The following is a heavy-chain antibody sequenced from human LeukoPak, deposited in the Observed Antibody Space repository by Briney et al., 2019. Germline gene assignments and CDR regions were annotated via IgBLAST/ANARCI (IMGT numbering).Heavy chain of an antibody. Sequence: GGSLTLSCAASGLTFSNNAMHWVRQAPGKGLEGVAFIWHDGSKKYYADSVKGRFNISRDQSKNTLYLQMNSLRPEDTAVYYCAKNHTSSGHMDVWGKGTTVTVSS. CDR3: AKNHTSSGHMDV. D-gene: IGHD6-25*01. J-gene: IGHJ6*03. CDR1: GLTFSNNA. CDR2: IWHDGSKK. V-gene: IGHV3-30*02.